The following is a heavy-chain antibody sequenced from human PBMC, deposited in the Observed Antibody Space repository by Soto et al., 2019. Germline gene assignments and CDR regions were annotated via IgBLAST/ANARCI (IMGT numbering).Heavy chain of an antibody. Sequence: VQVEESGGGLVLPGGSLRLSCTVSADSEFSFSDQYMDWVRQAPGKGLGWVGRSRNRVNNLSTAYAASVQGRFTISRDESKNTLYLQMSSLRAEDTAVYYCVKSSGYDWYVGPWGQGTLVTVSS. CDR1: EFSFSDQY. CDR3: VKSSGYDWYVGP. D-gene: IGHD5-12*01. J-gene: IGHJ5*02. V-gene: IGHV3-72*01. CDR2: SRNRVNNLST.